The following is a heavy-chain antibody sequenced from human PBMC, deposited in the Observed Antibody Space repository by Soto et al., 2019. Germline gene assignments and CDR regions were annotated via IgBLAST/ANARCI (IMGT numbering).Heavy chain of an antibody. D-gene: IGHD5-12*01. J-gene: IGHJ4*02. CDR2: IYYSGST. CDR3: ARLGRVEMATITGDY. V-gene: IGHV4-39*01. Sequence: SETLSLTCTVSGGSISSSSYYWGWIRQPPGKGLEWIGSIYYSGSTYYNPSLKSRVTISVDTSKNQFSLKLISVTAADTAVYYCARLGRVEMATITGDYWGQGTLVTVSS. CDR1: GGSISSSSYY.